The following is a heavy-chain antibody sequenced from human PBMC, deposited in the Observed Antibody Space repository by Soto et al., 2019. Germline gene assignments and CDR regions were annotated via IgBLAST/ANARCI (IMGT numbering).Heavy chain of an antibody. J-gene: IGHJ6*02. Sequence: LSLTCTVSGGSISGYYWSWIRQPPGKGLEWIGYMYNTGSTVYNPSFKSRVTISVDTSKNQFSLKLNSVTAADTAVYYCARDLWGYCGTDCYPLDVWAQGNTVTVSS. CDR2: MYNTGST. CDR1: GGSISGYY. V-gene: IGHV4-59*01. D-gene: IGHD2-21*02. CDR3: ARDLWGYCGTDCYPLDV.